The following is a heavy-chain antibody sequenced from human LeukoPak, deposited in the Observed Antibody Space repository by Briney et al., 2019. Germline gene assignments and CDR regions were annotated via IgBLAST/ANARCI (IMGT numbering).Heavy chain of an antibody. J-gene: IGHJ5*02. CDR1: GFTFSSYW. D-gene: IGHD1-26*01. CDR3: AKDLTFRSGSYDS. Sequence: AGGSLRLSCAASGFTFSSYWMNWVRQTPGKGLEWVSAISGSGGSTYYADSVKGRFTISRDNSKNTLYLQMNSLRAEDTAVYYCAKDLTFRSGSYDSWGQGTLVTVSS. V-gene: IGHV3-23*01. CDR2: ISGSGGST.